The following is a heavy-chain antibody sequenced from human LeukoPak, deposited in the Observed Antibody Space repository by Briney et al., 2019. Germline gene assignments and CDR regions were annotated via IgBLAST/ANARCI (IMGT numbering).Heavy chain of an antibody. D-gene: IGHD3-3*01. J-gene: IGHJ4*02. CDR1: GYTFTSYG. CDR2: ISAYNGNT. V-gene: IGHV1-18*01. CDR3: ARGAGFWSGYYTGNGQLDY. Sequence: GASVKVSCKASGYTFTSYGISWVRQAPGQGLEWMGWISAYNGNTNYAQKLQGRVTMTTDTSTSTAYMELSRLRSDDTAVYYCARGAGFWSGYYTGNGQLDYRGQGTLVTVSS.